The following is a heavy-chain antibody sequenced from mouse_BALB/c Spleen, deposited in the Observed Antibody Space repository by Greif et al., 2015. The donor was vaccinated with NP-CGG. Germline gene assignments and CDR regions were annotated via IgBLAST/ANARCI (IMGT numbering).Heavy chain of an antibody. V-gene: IGHV5-6-3*01. CDR3: ARDDYDCAMDY. J-gene: IGHJ4*01. Sequence: VQLKESGGGLVQPGGSLKLSCAASGFTFSSYGMSWVRQTPDKRLELVATINSNGGSTYYPDSVKGRFTISRDNAKNTLYLQMSSLKSEDTAMYYCARDDYDCAMDYWGQGTSVTVSS. D-gene: IGHD2-4*01. CDR2: INSNGGST. CDR1: GFTFSSYG.